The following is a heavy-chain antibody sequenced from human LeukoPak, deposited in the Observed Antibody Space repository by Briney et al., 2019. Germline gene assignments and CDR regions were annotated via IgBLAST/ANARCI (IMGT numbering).Heavy chain of an antibody. J-gene: IGHJ4*02. Sequence: ASVKVSCKASGYSFTCYYIHWVRQAPGQGPELMGWINPSSGGTDYAQKFQGRVTMTRDTSISTAYMELSSLRSDDTAVYYCVVVTTPFYYFDYWGQGTLVTVSS. CDR2: INPSSGGT. CDR1: GYSFTCYY. CDR3: VVVTTPFYYFDY. D-gene: IGHD4/OR15-4a*01. V-gene: IGHV1-2*02.